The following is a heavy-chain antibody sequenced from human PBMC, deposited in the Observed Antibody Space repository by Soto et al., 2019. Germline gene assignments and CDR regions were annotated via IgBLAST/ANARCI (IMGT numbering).Heavy chain of an antibody. CDR1: GGTFSSYT. J-gene: IGHJ4*02. CDR3: AGEGSAVSSGY. CDR2: IIPILGIA. Sequence: SVKVSCKASGGTFSSYTISWVRQAPGQGREWMGRIIPILGIANYAQKFQGRVTITADKSTSTAYMELSSLRSEDTAVYYCAGEGSAVSSGYWGQGTLVTVPS. V-gene: IGHV1-69*04. D-gene: IGHD2-15*01.